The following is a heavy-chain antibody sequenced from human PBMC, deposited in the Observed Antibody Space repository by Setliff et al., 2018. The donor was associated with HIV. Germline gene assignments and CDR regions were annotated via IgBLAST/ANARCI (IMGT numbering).Heavy chain of an antibody. J-gene: IGHJ5*02. V-gene: IGHV1-18*01. D-gene: IGHD3-16*01. CDR3: ARGVLITFGYQNWFDP. CDR2: ISPDNGNT. CDR1: GYSFTSYG. Sequence: ASVKVACKASGYSFTSYGINWVRQAPGQGLEWMGWISPDNGNTDYAQHFQGKVTMTTDTSTSTVYMELRSLISDDTAVYYCARGVLITFGYQNWFDPWGQGTLVTVSS.